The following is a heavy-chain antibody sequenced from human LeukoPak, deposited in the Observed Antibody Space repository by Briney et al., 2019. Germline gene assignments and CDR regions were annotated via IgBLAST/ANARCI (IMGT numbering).Heavy chain of an antibody. CDR2: IIPIFGTA. D-gene: IGHD3-22*01. CDR3: ARSAYYYDSSGYQNTDY. Sequence: SVKVSCKASGGTFSSYAISLVRQAPGQGLEWMGGIIPIFGTANYAQKFQGRVTITADESTSTAYMELSSPRSEDTAVYYCARSAYYYDSSGYQNTDYWGQGTLVTASS. V-gene: IGHV1-69*13. CDR1: GGTFSSYA. J-gene: IGHJ4*02.